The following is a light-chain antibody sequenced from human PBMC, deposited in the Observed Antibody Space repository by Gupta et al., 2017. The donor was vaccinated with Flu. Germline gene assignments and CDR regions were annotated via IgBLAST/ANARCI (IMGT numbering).Light chain of an antibody. V-gene: IGKV3-20*01. CDR3: QQYGSSRPLT. CDR2: GAS. J-gene: IGKJ4*01. CDR1: QSVSSSY. Sequence: EIVLPPSPGTLSLSPGERATLSCRASQSVSSSYLAWYQQKPGQAPRPLIYGASSRATGIPERSSGGRSGTAYTLTISRLEAEDDAVDYCQQYGSSRPLTFGGGTKVEIK.